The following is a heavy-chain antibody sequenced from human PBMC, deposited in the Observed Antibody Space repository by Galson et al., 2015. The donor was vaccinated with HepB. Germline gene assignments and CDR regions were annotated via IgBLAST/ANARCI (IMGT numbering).Heavy chain of an antibody. D-gene: IGHD5-24*01. CDR2: INSDGSST. CDR3: ATRDGYNPSYWYFDL. V-gene: IGHV3-74*01. J-gene: IGHJ2*01. Sequence: LRLSCAASGFTFSSYWMHWVRQAPGKGLVWVSRINSDGSSTSYADSVKGRFTISRDNAKNTLYLQMNSLRAEDTAVYYCATRDGYNPSYWYFDLWGRGTLVTVSS. CDR1: GFTFSSYW.